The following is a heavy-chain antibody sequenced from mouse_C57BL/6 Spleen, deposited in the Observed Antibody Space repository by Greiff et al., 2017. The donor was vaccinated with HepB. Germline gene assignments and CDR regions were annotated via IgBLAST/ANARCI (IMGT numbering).Heavy chain of an antibody. CDR2: ISYDGSN. D-gene: IGHD2-5*01. V-gene: IGHV3-6*01. CDR3: ARVYSNSFAY. Sequence: VQLQQSGPGLVKPSQSLSLTCSVTGYSITSGYYWNWIRQFPGNKLEWMGYISYDGSNNYNPSLKNRISITRDTSKNQFFLKLNSVTTEDTATYYCARVYSNSFAYWGQGTLVTVSA. J-gene: IGHJ3*01. CDR1: GYSITSGYY.